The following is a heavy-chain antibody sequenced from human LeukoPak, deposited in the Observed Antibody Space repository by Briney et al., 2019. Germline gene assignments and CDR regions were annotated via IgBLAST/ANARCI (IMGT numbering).Heavy chain of an antibody. Sequence: GGSLRLSCTATGFTVSTNYMNWVRQAPGKGLEWVSAIYTGGSTYYADSVKGRFNISRDNSKNTVYLQINSLRPEDTAVYYCARAEVLSFFDSWGQGTLVTVSS. D-gene: IGHD4/OR15-4a*01. J-gene: IGHJ4*02. CDR2: IYTGGST. CDR3: ARAEVLSFFDS. CDR1: GFTVSTNY. V-gene: IGHV3-66*02.